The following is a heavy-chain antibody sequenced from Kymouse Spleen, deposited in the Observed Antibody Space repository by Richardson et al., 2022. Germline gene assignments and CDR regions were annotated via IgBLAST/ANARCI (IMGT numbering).Heavy chain of an antibody. CDR3: AKVLLWFGEWDYGGNSEDY. CDR2: ISGSGGST. CDR1: GFTFSSYA. Sequence: EVQLVESGGGLVQPGGSLRLSCAASGFTFSSYAMSWVRQAPGKGLEWVSAISGSGGSTYYADSVKGRFTISRDNSKNTLYLQMNSLRAEDTAVYYCAKVLLWFGEWDYGGNSEDYWGQGTLVTVSS. J-gene: IGHJ4*02. D-gene: IGHD3-10*01. V-gene: IGHV3-23*04.